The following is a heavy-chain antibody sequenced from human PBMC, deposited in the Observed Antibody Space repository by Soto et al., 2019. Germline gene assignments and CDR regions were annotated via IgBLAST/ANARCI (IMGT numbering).Heavy chain of an antibody. Sequence: SETLSLTCTVSGGSISSYYWSWIRQPPGKGLEWIGYVYYRGSTNYNPSLKSRVTISTDMSKNQFFLKLRSVTAADTAVYYCAREDNWNEAWFDPWGRGTLVTVSS. J-gene: IGHJ5*02. V-gene: IGHV4-59*01. CDR3: AREDNWNEAWFDP. CDR1: GGSISSYY. CDR2: VYYRGST. D-gene: IGHD1-20*01.